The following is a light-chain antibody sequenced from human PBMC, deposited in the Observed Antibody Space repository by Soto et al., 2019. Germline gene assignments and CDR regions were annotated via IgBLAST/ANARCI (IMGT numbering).Light chain of an antibody. CDR3: QQRSNWPPGIT. V-gene: IGKV4-1*01. J-gene: IGKJ5*01. CDR1: QSVLYSSNNKNY. Sequence: IVMTQSADSRAVSLGESATINCNSSQSVLYSSNNKNYLAWYQQKPGQPPKLLIYWASTRESGVPDRFSGSGSGTDFTLTISSLEPEDFAVYYCQQRSNWPPGITVAQGTRLE. CDR2: WAS.